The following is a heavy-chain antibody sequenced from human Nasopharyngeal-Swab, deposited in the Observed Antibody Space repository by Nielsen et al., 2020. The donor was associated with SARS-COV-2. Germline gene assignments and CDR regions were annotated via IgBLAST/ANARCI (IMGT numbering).Heavy chain of an antibody. CDR2: IYYTGGT. J-gene: IGHJ4*02. Sequence: SETLSLTCTVSGDSLNSNYYWGWIREPPGKGLEWIAIIYYTGGTHFNPSLKTRVTISVDTSNDQFSLKLNSVTAADTAVYYCARLELRSRYFDSWGRGTLVTVSS. D-gene: IGHD1-7*01. CDR3: ARLELRSRYFDS. CDR1: GDSLNSNYY. V-gene: IGHV4-39*01.